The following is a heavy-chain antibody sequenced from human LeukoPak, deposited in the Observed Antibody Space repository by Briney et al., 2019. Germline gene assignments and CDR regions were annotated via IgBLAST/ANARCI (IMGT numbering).Heavy chain of an antibody. CDR2: ISSSSSTI. Sequence: GGSLRLSCAASGFTFSSYSMNWVRQAPGKGLEWVSYISSSSSTIYYADSVKGRFTISRDNAKNSLYLQMNSLRAEDTAVYYCARDLGRDGYNYGYWGQGTLVTVSS. J-gene: IGHJ4*02. CDR3: ARDLGRDGYNYGY. V-gene: IGHV3-48*01. CDR1: GFTFSSYS. D-gene: IGHD5-24*01.